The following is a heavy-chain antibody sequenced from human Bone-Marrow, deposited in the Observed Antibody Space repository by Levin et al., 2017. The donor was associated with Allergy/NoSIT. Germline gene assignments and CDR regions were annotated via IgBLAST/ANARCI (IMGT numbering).Heavy chain of an antibody. J-gene: IGHJ3*02. D-gene: IGHD4-17*01. Sequence: SCAASGFTFSTYGVHWVRLAPGKGLEWVALSSFDGSNDFYADSVKGRFTISRDNPKNTLVLQMNSLRPEDTAVYYCAKDHGDYGHGDAFDIWGQGTLVTVSS. V-gene: IGHV3-30*18. CDR2: SSFDGSND. CDR1: GFTFSTYG. CDR3: AKDHGDYGHGDAFDI.